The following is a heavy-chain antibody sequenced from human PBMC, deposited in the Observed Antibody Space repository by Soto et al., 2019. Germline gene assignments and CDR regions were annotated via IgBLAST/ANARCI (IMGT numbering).Heavy chain of an antibody. D-gene: IGHD5-18*01. CDR3: ARGRGYSYGTNYYYYGMDV. V-gene: IGHV4-34*01. CDR2: INHSGST. J-gene: IGHJ6*04. CDR1: GGSLSGYY. Sequence: SETLSLTCAVYGGSLSGYYWSWIRQPPGKGLEWIGEINHSGSTNYNPSLKSRVTISVDTSKNQFSLKLSSVTAADTAVYYCARGRGYSYGTNYYYYGMDVWGKGTTVTVSS.